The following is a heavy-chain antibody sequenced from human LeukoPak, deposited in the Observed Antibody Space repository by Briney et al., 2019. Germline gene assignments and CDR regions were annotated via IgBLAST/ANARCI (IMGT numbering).Heavy chain of an antibody. CDR3: ARGGPPGYYYDYYMDV. J-gene: IGHJ6*03. CDR1: GGSISSYY. Sequence: SETLSLTCTVSGGSISSYYWSWIRQTPGKGLEWIGYIYYSGSTNFNPSLKSRVTISVDTSKNQFSLKMSSVTAADTAVYFCARGGPPGYYYDYYMDVWGKGTTSPSP. V-gene: IGHV4-59*01. CDR2: IYYSGST.